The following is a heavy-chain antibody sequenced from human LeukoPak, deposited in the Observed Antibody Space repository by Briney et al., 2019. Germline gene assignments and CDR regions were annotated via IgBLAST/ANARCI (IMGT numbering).Heavy chain of an antibody. CDR1: GFTFDDYG. D-gene: IGHD3-3*01. CDR2: INWNGGST. Sequence: GGSLRLSCAASGFTFDDYGMSWVRQAPGKGLEWVSGINWNGGSTGYADSVKGRFTIPRDNAKNSLYLQMNSLRAEDTALYYCARTLEWLTYFDYWGQGTLVTVSS. J-gene: IGHJ4*02. CDR3: ARTLEWLTYFDY. V-gene: IGHV3-20*04.